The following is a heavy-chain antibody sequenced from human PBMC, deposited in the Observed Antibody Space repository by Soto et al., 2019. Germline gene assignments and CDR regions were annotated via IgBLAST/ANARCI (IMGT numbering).Heavy chain of an antibody. CDR3: ARAPVLPAAIYPGGMDV. D-gene: IGHD2-2*02. J-gene: IGHJ6*02. CDR1: GGSFSSYY. Sequence: SETLSLTCTVSGGSFSSYYSSWIRQPPGKGLEWIGSIYYSGSTNYYPSLKSRVTISVDTSKNQFSLKLSSVTAADTAVYYCARAPVLPAAIYPGGMDVWGQGTTVTVSS. CDR2: IYYSGST. V-gene: IGHV4-59*01.